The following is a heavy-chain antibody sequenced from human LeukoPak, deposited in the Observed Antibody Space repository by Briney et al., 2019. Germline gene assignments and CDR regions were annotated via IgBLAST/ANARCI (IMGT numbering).Heavy chain of an antibody. CDR2: ISSSSSTI. D-gene: IGHD3-10*01. J-gene: IGHJ4*02. V-gene: IGHV3-48*02. CDR3: ARSNYGSGPSIDY. Sequence: GGSLRLSCAASGFTFSSYAMSWVRQAPGKGLEWVSYISSSSSTIYYADSVKGRFTISRDNAKNSLYLQMNSLRDEDTAVYYCARSNYGSGPSIDYWGQGTLVTVSS. CDR1: GFTFSSYA.